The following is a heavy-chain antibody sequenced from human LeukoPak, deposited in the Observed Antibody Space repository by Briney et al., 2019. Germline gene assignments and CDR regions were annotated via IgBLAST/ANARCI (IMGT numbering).Heavy chain of an antibody. CDR2: LSGSGDTT. J-gene: IGHJ4*02. CDR3: AKELTSERPPGVDS. Sequence: PGGSLRLSCTASGFTFNSYPMSRLRQGPGPGLEWVSALSGSGDTTFYADSVRVRFTSSRDNPKKTLYLQVNSLRAEDTAVYFCAKELTSERPPGVDSWGQGTMVTVSS. D-gene: IGHD4-17*01. V-gene: IGHV3-23*01. CDR1: GFTFNSYP.